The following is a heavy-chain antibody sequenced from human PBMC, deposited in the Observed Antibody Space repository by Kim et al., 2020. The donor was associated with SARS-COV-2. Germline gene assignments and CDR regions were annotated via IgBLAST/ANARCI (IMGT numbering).Heavy chain of an antibody. Sequence: SETLSLTCAVYGGSFSGYYWSWIRQPPGKGLEWIGEINHSGSTNYNPSLKSRVTISVDTSKNQFSLKLSSVTAADTAVYYCASRETRLRPFDYWGQGTLVTVSS. CDR1: GGSFSGYY. CDR2: INHSGST. V-gene: IGHV4-34*01. J-gene: IGHJ4*02. D-gene: IGHD4-17*01. CDR3: ASRETRLRPFDY.